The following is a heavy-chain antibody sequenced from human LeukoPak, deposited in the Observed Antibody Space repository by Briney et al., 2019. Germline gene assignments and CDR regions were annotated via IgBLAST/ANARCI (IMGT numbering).Heavy chain of an antibody. CDR2: IWYDGSNK. D-gene: IGHD6-13*01. V-gene: IGHV3-33*01. J-gene: IGHJ4*02. CDR1: GFTFSSYG. CDR3: ARSTYSSSSYYFDY. Sequence: GGSLRLSCAASGFTFSSYGMHWVRQAPGKGLEWVALIWYDGSNKYYVDSVKGRFTISRDDSKNTLYLQMNSLRADDTAVYYCARSTYSSSSYYFDYWGQGSLVTVSS.